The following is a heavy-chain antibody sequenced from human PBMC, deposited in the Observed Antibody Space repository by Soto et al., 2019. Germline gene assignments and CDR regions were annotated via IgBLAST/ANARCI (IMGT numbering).Heavy chain of an antibody. V-gene: IGHV3-7*01. J-gene: IGHJ4*02. CDR1: GYTFSCCG. CDR2: INQDGSGT. CDR3: ARWNYAFDY. Sequence: GGSLRLSCAAPGYTFSCCGMSWVRQAPGKGLEWVANINQDGSGTYYADSVKGRFTISRDNAKNSLYLEMNSLRADDTAVYFCARWNYAFDYWGQGTQVTVSS. D-gene: IGHD1-7*01.